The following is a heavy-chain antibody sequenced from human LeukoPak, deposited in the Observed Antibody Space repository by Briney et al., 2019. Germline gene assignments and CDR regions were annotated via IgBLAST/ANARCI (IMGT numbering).Heavy chain of an antibody. V-gene: IGHV4-59*01. CDR3: ARDDRAAAGALGY. D-gene: IGHD6-13*01. Sequence: SETLSLTCTVSGGSIISYYWSWIRQPPGKGLEWIGYIYYSGSTNYNPSLKSRVTISVVTSKNQFSLKLSSVTAADTAVYHCARDDRAAAGALGYWGQGTLVTVSS. J-gene: IGHJ4*02. CDR1: GGSIISYY. CDR2: IYYSGST.